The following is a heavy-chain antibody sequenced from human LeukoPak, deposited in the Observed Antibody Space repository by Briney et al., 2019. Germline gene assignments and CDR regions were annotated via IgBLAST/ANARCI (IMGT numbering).Heavy chain of an antibody. Sequence: PGGSLRLSCAASGFTFSDYYMSWIRQAPGKGLEWVSVIYSGGSTYYADSVKGRFTISRDNSKNTLYLQMNSLRAEDTAVYYCATAKKNWNYVFDYWGQGTLVTVSS. CDR2: IYSGGST. D-gene: IGHD1-7*01. CDR1: GFTFSDYY. J-gene: IGHJ4*02. V-gene: IGHV3-66*01. CDR3: ATAKKNWNYVFDY.